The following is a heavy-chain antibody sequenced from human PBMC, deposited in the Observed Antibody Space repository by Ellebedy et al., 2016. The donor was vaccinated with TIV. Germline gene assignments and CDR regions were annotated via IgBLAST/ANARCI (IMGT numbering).Heavy chain of an antibody. V-gene: IGHV3-48*02. CDR1: GFTFGSSS. J-gene: IGHJ4*02. CDR3: TTDYYDNSGYRMLGGY. Sequence: GGSLRLXXAASGFTFGSSSMNWVRQAPGKGLEWLSYISGRSNIIYYADSVRGRFTISRDNAKNSLYLQMSSLRDEDTAVYYCTTDYYDNSGYRMLGGYWGQGTLVTVSS. CDR2: ISGRSNII. D-gene: IGHD3-22*01.